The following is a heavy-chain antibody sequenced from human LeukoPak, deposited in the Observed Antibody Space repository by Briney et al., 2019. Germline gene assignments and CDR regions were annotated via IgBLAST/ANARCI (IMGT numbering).Heavy chain of an antibody. CDR2: IYYSGST. D-gene: IGHD6-13*01. Sequence: SETLSLTCTVSGGSISSYYWSWIRQAPGKGLEWIGYIYYSGSTNYNPSLKSRVTISVDTSKNQFSLKLSSVTAADTAVYYCARVGAAAGTPTFDYWGQGTLVTVSS. V-gene: IGHV4-59*01. J-gene: IGHJ4*02. CDR3: ARVGAAAGTPTFDY. CDR1: GGSISSYY.